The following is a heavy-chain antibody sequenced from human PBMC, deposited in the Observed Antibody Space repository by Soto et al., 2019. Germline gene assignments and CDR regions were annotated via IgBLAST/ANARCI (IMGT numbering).Heavy chain of an antibody. J-gene: IGHJ3*02. V-gene: IGHV4-59*01. D-gene: IGHD6-19*01. CDR2: IYYSGST. Sequence: SETLSLTCTVSGGSISSYYWSWIRQPPGKGLEWIGYIYYSGSTNYNPSLKSRVTITINTSKKQFSLKLRSVTAADTAVYYCARQQWLVLNAFDIWGQGTMVT. CDR3: ARQQWLVLNAFDI. CDR1: GGSISSYY.